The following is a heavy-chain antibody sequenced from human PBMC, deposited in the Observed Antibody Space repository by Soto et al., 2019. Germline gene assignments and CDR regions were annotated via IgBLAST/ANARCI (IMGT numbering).Heavy chain of an antibody. Sequence: ASVKVSCKASGGTFSSYAISWVRQAPGQGLEWMGGIIPIFGTANYAQKFQGRVTITADESTSTAYMELSSLRSEDTAVYYCAXVHPDYSNFLFYYGMDVWGQGTTVTVSS. D-gene: IGHD4-4*01. CDR1: GGTFSSYA. J-gene: IGHJ6*02. CDR3: AXVHPDYSNFLFYYGMDV. CDR2: IIPIFGTA. V-gene: IGHV1-69*13.